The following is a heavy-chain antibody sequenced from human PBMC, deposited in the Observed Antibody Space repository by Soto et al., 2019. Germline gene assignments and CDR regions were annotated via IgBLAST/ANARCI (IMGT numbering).Heavy chain of an antibody. Sequence: PGGSLRLSCAASGFTFSSYWMSWVRQAPGKGLEWVANIKQDGSEKYYVDSVKGRFTISRDNAKNSLYLQMNSLRAEDTAVYYCAREGNLHYDILTGYYRSGAFDIWGQGTMVTVSS. D-gene: IGHD3-9*01. CDR3: AREGNLHYDILTGYYRSGAFDI. J-gene: IGHJ3*02. V-gene: IGHV3-7*01. CDR1: GFTFSSYW. CDR2: IKQDGSEK.